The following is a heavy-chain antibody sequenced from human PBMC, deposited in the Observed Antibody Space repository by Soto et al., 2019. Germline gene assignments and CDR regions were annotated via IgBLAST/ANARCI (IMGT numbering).Heavy chain of an antibody. V-gene: IGHV3-11*05. J-gene: IGHJ4*02. CDR3: ARDHHRYSGYDYVDY. D-gene: IGHD5-12*01. CDR1: GFTFSDYY. Sequence: PGGSLRLSCAASGFTFSDYYMSWIRQAPGKGLEWVSYISSSSSYTNYADSVKGRFTISRDNAKNSLYLQMNSLRAEDTAVYYCARDHHRYSGYDYVDYWGQGTLGTVSS. CDR2: ISSSSSYT.